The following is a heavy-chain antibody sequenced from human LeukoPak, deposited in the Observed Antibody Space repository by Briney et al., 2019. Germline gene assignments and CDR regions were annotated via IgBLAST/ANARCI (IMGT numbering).Heavy chain of an antibody. J-gene: IGHJ4*02. CDR1: GGSISSSNW. V-gene: IGHV4-61*02. D-gene: IGHD3-3*01. CDR3: ARTTIIGAVIFFDY. Sequence: SETLSLTCAVSGGSISSSNWWSWVRQPAGKGLEWIGRIYTSGSTNYNPSLKSRVTISVDTSKNQFSLKLSSVTAADTAVYYCARTTIIGAVIFFDYWGQGTLVTVSS. CDR2: IYTSGST.